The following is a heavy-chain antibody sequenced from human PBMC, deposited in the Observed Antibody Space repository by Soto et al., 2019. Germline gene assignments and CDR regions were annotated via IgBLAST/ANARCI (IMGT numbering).Heavy chain of an antibody. CDR1: GGSFSGYY. CDR3: AREASGYSSS. Sequence: QVQLQQWGAGLLKPSETLSLTCAVYGGSFSGYYWSWIRQPPGKGLEWIGEINHSGSTNYNPSLKXXVXIXVDTSKNQFSLKLSSVTAADTAVYYCAREASGYSSSWGQGTLVTVSS. V-gene: IGHV4-34*01. D-gene: IGHD6-13*01. CDR2: INHSGST. J-gene: IGHJ4*02.